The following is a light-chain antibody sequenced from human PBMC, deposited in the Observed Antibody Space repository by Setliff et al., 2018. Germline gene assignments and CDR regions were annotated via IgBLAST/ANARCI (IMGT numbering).Light chain of an antibody. Sequence: QSALAQPPSASGSPGQSVTISCTGTRSDVGGYNHVSWYQQHPDKAPKVIIYEVSVRPSGVPDRFSGSKSGNTASLTVSGLRAEDEADYYCSSFSTHSPVMFGGGTKVTVL. CDR2: EVS. CDR1: RSDVGGYNH. CDR3: SSFSTHSPVM. J-gene: IGLJ3*02. V-gene: IGLV2-8*01.